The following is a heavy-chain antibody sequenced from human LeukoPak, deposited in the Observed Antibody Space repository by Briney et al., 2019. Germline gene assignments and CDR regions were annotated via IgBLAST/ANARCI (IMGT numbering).Heavy chain of an antibody. CDR2: IYPGDSDT. V-gene: IGHV5-51*01. CDR3: ARLGTYDSSGIDY. Sequence: GESLKISCEGSGYTFTSYWIAWVRQMPGKGLEWMGIIYPGDSDTRYSPSFQGQVTISADKSISTAYLQWSSLKASDTAMYYCARLGTYDSSGIDYWGQGTLVTVSS. CDR1: GYTFTSYW. J-gene: IGHJ4*02. D-gene: IGHD3-22*01.